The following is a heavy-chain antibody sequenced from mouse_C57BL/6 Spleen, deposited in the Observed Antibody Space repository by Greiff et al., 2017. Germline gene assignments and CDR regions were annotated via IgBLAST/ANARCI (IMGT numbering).Heavy chain of an antibody. CDR1: GYTFTDYE. CDR3: TRPPLLRTAGGPY. V-gene: IGHV1-15*01. CDR2: IDPETGGT. J-gene: IGHJ2*01. Sequence: QVQLQQSGAELVRPGASVTLSCKASGYTFTDYEMHWVKQTPVHGLEWIGAIDPETGGTAYNQKFKGKAILTADKSSSTAYMELRSLTSEDSAVYYGTRPPLLRTAGGPYWGQGTTLTVSS. D-gene: IGHD1-1*01.